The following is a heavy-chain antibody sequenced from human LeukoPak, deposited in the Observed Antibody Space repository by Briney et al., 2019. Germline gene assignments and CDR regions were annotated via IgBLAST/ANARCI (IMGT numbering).Heavy chain of an antibody. CDR1: GGSFSGYY. CDR3: ARGGGYYLYHYPEIDY. V-gene: IGHV4-34*01. D-gene: IGHD5-18*01. CDR2: INHSGST. Sequence: SETLSLTCAVYGGSFSGYYWSWIRQPPGKGLEWIGEINHSGSTNYNPSLKSRVTISVDTSKNQFSLKLSSVTAADTAVYYCARGGGYYLYHYPEIDYWGQGTLVTVSS. J-gene: IGHJ4*02.